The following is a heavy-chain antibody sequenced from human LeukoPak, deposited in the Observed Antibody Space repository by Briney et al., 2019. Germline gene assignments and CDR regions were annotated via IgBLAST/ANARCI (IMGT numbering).Heavy chain of an antibody. J-gene: IGHJ4*02. Sequence: PGRSLRLSCAASGFTFSSYAMHWVRQAPGKGLEWAAVISYDGSNKYYADSVKGRFTISRDNSKNALYLQMNSLRAEDTAVYYCARVVVPAANTPGYWGQGTLVTVSS. V-gene: IGHV3-30-3*01. CDR1: GFTFSSYA. D-gene: IGHD2-2*01. CDR3: ARVVVPAANTPGY. CDR2: ISYDGSNK.